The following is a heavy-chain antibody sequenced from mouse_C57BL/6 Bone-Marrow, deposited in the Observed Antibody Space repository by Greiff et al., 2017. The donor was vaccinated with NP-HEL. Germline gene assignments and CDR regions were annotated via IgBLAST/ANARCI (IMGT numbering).Heavy chain of an antibody. CDR3: ARGRVYDGYYYFAY. J-gene: IGHJ3*01. V-gene: IGHV5-4*03. D-gene: IGHD2-3*01. Sequence: EVKLMESGGGLVKPGGSLKLSCAASGFTFSSYAMSWVRQTPEKRLEWVATISDGGSYTYSPDNVKGRFTISRDNAKNNLYLQMSHLKSEDTAMYYCARGRVYDGYYYFAYWGQGTLVTVSA. CDR1: GFTFSSYA. CDR2: ISDGGSYT.